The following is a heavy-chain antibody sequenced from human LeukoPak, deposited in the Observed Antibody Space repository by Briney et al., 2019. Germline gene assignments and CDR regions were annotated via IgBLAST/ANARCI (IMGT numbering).Heavy chain of an antibody. CDR3: GTLLSNGPFDY. J-gene: IGHJ4*02. CDR1: GFTFSGYY. V-gene: IGHV1-2*02. CDR2: IYPNSGAT. Sequence: PGGSLRLSCAASGFTFSGYYMHWVRQAPGQGLEWMGYIYPNSGATKYAQKFQGRVTMTRDTSISTAYMELSGLGSDDTAVYYCGTLLSNGPFDYWGQGSLVTVSS.